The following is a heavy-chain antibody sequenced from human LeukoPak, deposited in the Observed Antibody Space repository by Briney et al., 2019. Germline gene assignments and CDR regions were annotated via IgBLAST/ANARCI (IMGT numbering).Heavy chain of an antibody. V-gene: IGHV3-23*01. D-gene: IGHD4-17*01. CDR3: AKAPYGDYVFGY. J-gene: IGHJ4*02. CDR1: GFTFSSYA. Sequence: GGSLRLSCAASGFTFSSYAMSWVRQAPGKGLEWVSSISGSGGTTHYADSVKGRFTISRDNSKNSLFLQMNSLRAEDTAVYYCAKAPYGDYVFGYWGQGTLVTVSS. CDR2: ISGSGGTT.